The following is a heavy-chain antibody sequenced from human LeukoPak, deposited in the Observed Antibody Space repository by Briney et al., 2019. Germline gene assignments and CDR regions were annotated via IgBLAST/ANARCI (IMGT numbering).Heavy chain of an antibody. CDR3: ARRDYSNYANYYYYYMDV. D-gene: IGHD4-11*01. CDR1: GGSFSGYY. J-gene: IGHJ6*03. V-gene: IGHV4-34*01. Sequence: SETLSLTCAVYGGSFSGYYWSWIRQPPGKGLEWIGEINHSGISSYNPSLKRRVTISVDTSKNEFSLKVSSVTAADTAVYYCARRDYSNYANYYYYYMDVWGKGTTVTVSS. CDR2: INHSGIS.